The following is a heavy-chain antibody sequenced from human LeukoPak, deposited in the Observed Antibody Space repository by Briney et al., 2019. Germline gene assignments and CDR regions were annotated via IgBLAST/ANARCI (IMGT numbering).Heavy chain of an antibody. CDR2: IYYSGST. D-gene: IGHD3-16*02. CDR3: ARDENGYVWGSFRA. Sequence: SETLSLTCTVSGGSISGYYWSWIRQPPGKGLEWIGNIYYSGSTYYNPSLESRVTMSLDTSKNQFPLKLSSVTAADTAVYYCARDENGYVWGSFRAWGQGTLVTVSS. CDR1: GGSISGYY. J-gene: IGHJ5*02. V-gene: IGHV4-59*12.